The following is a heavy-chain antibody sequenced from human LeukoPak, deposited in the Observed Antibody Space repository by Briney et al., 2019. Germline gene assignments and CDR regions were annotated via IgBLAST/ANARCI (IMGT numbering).Heavy chain of an antibody. CDR2: INPIFGTA. CDR1: GGTFSSYA. V-gene: IGHV1-69*05. J-gene: IGHJ6*03. D-gene: IGHD4-11*01. CDR3: ASNYRPNYYYYYYIDV. Sequence: SVKVSCKASGGTFSSYAISWVRQAPGQGLEWMGGINPIFGTANYAQKFQGRVTITTDESTSTAYMELSSLRSEDTAVYYCASNYRPNYYYYYYIDVWGKGTTVTVSS.